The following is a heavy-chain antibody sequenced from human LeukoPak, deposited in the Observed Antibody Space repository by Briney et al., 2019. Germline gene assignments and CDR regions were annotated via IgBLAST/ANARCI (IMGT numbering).Heavy chain of an antibody. J-gene: IGHJ4*02. Sequence: PGGSLRLSCAASGFTFSSYTMSWVRQAPGKGLVWVSRINTDGSSTSYADSVKGRFTISRDNAKNTLYLQMNSLRAEDTAVYYCARGYCSSTSCHPSGYWGQGTLVTVSS. V-gene: IGHV3-74*01. D-gene: IGHD2-2*01. CDR1: GFTFSSYT. CDR3: ARGYCSSTSCHPSGY. CDR2: INTDGSST.